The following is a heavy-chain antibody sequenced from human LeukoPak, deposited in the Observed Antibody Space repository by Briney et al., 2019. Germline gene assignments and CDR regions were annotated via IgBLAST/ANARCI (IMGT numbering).Heavy chain of an antibody. CDR1: GYTFTGYY. CDR3: ARASRAVAGLFDY. V-gene: IGHV1-2*02. CDR2: INPNSGGT. J-gene: IGHJ4*02. Sequence: ASVKVSCKASGYTFTGYYTHWVRQAPGQGLEWMGWINPNSGGTNYAQKFQGRVTMTRDTSISTAYMELSRLRSDDTAVYYCARASRAVAGLFDYWGQGTLVTVSS. D-gene: IGHD6-19*01.